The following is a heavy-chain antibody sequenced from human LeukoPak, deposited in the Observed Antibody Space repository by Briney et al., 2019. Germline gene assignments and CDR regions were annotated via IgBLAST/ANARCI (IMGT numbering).Heavy chain of an antibody. CDR3: ARAVVHWLDP. D-gene: IGHD3-10*01. Sequence: GGSLRVSCVASGFTLSSYTMNWVRQAQGKGLEWIAYSSSSGSTIYYADSVKGRFTISRDNAKNSLFLQVNSLRGEDTAVYYCARAVVHWLDPWGQGTLVSVSS. CDR1: GFTLSSYT. V-gene: IGHV3-48*03. CDR2: SSSSGSTI. J-gene: IGHJ5*02.